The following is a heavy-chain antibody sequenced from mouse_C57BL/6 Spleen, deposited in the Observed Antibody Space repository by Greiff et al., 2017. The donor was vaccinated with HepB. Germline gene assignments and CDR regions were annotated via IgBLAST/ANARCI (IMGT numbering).Heavy chain of an antibody. V-gene: IGHV1-76*01. Sequence: VQLQQSGAELVRPGASVKLSCKASGYTFTDYYINWVKQRPGQGLEWIARIYPGSGNTYYNEKFKGKATLTAEKSSSTAYMQLSSLTSEDSAVYFCARNGYQSLYAMDYWGQGTSVTVSS. J-gene: IGHJ4*01. CDR2: IYPGSGNT. D-gene: IGHD2-2*01. CDR1: GYTFTDYY. CDR3: ARNGYQSLYAMDY.